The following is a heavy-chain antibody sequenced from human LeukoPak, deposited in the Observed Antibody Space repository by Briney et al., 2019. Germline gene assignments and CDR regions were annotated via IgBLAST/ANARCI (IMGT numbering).Heavy chain of an antibody. CDR3: ATPQWELHLFDY. J-gene: IGHJ4*02. D-gene: IGHD1-26*01. Sequence: GASVEVSCKVSRHTLTELSIHWVRQAPGKGLEWMGGFDPEDGETIYAQKFQGRVTMTEDTSTDTAYMELRSLTSEDTAIYYCATPQWELHLFDYWGQGTLVTVSS. V-gene: IGHV1-24*01. CDR2: FDPEDGET. CDR1: RHTLTELS.